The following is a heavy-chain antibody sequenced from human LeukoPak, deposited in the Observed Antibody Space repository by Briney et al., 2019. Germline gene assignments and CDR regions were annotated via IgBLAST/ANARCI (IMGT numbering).Heavy chain of an antibody. Sequence: PSQTLSLTCTVSGGSISSGSYYWTWIRQPAGKGLEWIGRVYTSGTTNYNPSLQSRVTISVDTSKNQFSLRLSSVTAADTAVYYCARDPRYPDYYYYYYMDVWGKGTTVTVSS. D-gene: IGHD1-1*01. CDR2: VYTSGTT. V-gene: IGHV4-61*02. CDR3: ARDPRYPDYYYYYYMDV. J-gene: IGHJ6*03. CDR1: GGSISSGSYY.